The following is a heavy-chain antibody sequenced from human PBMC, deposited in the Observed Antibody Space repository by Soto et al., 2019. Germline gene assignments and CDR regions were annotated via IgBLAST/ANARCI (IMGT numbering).Heavy chain of an antibody. CDR2: ISGSGGNT. D-gene: IGHD4-17*01. V-gene: IGHV3-23*01. CDR3: AKASVGTTKGKYHFDC. CDR1: GFPFSTYA. J-gene: IGHJ4*02. Sequence: EVQLLESGGGLVQPGGSLRLSCAASGFPFSTYALSWVRQAPGKGLEWVSAISGSGGNTYYADSVKGRFTISRDSSKNTLYLQIDSLRAEDTAMYYCAKASVGTTKGKYHFDCWGQGTLVTASS.